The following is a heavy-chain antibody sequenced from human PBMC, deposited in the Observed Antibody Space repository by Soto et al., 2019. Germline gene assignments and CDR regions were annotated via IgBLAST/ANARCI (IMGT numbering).Heavy chain of an antibody. V-gene: IGHV1-2*02. CDR1: GYTFTGYY. J-gene: IGHJ6*02. CDR3: ARAGGSSWYDPPISPGGYYSYGIDV. Sequence: ASVKVSCKASGYTFTGYYMHWVRQAPGQGLAWMGWINPNSGGTNYAQKFQGRVTMTRDTSISTAYMELSRLRSDDTAVYYCARAGGSSWYDPPISPGGYYSYGIDVWGQGTMVTVSS. D-gene: IGHD6-13*01. CDR2: INPNSGGT.